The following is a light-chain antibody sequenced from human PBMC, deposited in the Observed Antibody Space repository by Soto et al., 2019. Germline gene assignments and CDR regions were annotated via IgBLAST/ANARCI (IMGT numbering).Light chain of an antibody. CDR3: QQYASSPKT. CDR1: QSVSSSY. J-gene: IGKJ1*01. CDR2: GAS. Sequence: MVLAQSPGTLSLTPEKQGPLHCSASQSVSSSYLAGYQQKPGQAPRLLIYGASSRATGIPDRFSGSGSGTDFTLTISRLEPEDFAVYYCQQYASSPKTFGQGTKVDIK. V-gene: IGKV3-20*01.